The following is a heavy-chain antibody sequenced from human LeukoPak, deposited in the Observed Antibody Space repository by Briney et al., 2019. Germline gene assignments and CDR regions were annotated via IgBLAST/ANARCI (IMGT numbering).Heavy chain of an antibody. D-gene: IGHD5-24*01. CDR3: ASGIRDGYSIFDY. J-gene: IGHJ4*02. V-gene: IGHV3-23*01. CDR1: GFTFSNYA. CDR2: FSGSGSST. Sequence: PGGSLRLSCAASGFTFSNYAMSWVRQAPGKGLEWVSGFSGSGSSTYYADSVKGRFTISRDNSKNTLYLQMNSLRAEDTAVYYCASGIRDGYSIFDYWGQGTLVTVSS.